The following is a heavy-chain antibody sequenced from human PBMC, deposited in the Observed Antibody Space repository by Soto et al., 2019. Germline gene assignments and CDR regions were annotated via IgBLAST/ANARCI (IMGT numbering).Heavy chain of an antibody. J-gene: IGHJ4*02. CDR1: GGSISSYY. V-gene: IGHV4-59*08. D-gene: IGHD3-10*01. CDR2: IYYSGST. CDR3: ARHNYGSGSTYFDY. Sequence: QVQLQESGPGLVKPSENLSLTCTVSGGSISSYYWSWIRQPPGKGLEWIGYIYYSGSTNYNPSLKSRVTISVDTSKNQFSLKLNSITAADTAVYYCARHNYGSGSTYFDYWGQGTLVTVSS.